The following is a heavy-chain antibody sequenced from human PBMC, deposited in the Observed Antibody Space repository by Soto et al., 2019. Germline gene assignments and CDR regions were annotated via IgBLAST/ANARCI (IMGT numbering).Heavy chain of an antibody. D-gene: IGHD2-15*01. J-gene: IGHJ6*02. CDR3: ATASGATYGGPYYYYGLDG. Sequence: PSETLSLTCTVSGGSISSYYWSWIRQPPGKGLEWIGYIYYSGSTKYNPSLKSRVTISVDTSKNQFSLKVSSVTAADTAVYYCATASGATYGGPYYYYGLDGWGQGTTVTVSS. CDR1: GGSISSYY. CDR2: IYYSGST. V-gene: IGHV4-59*08.